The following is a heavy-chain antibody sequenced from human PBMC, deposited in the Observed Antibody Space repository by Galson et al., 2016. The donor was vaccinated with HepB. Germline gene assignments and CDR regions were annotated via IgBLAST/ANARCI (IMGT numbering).Heavy chain of an antibody. J-gene: IGHJ5*01. Sequence: SLRLSCAASGFIFSNYVMTWVRQAPGQGLEWVSTISGGGDVTNYADSVRGRFTISRDNSKNTLYLQMDSLRDDDRAVYYCAKDGGGRIADWLDSWGQGTLVTVSS. V-gene: IGHV3-23*01. CDR1: GFIFSNYV. CDR3: AKDGGGRIADWLDS. D-gene: IGHD3-16*01. CDR2: ISGGGDVT.